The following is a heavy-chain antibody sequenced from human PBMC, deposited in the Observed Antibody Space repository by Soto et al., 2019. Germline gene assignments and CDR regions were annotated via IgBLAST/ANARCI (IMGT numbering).Heavy chain of an antibody. CDR2: IYYSAST. J-gene: IGHJ4*02. CDR3: ARHSRYYDFVWGSYRYKAYFDY. Sequence: SETPSLTCTGSCSAISSTSYYWGWIRHPPRPVLLWHASIYYSASTYYNPALKSRVTISVDTSKDQFSLKLSSVTAADMAVYYCARHSRYYDFVWGSYRYKAYFDYWGQGTLVTVSS. D-gene: IGHD3-16*02. CDR1: CSAISSTSYY. V-gene: IGHV4-39*01.